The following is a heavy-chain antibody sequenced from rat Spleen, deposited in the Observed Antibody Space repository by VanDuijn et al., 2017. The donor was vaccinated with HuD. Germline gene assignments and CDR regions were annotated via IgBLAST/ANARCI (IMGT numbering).Heavy chain of an antibody. J-gene: IGHJ3*01. D-gene: IGHD1-8*01. Sequence: EVQLVESGGGLVQPGRSLKLSCAASGFTFSNYDMAWVRQAPTKGLEWVASIRPSGGGTWYRDSVKGRFTVSRDNARTTLYLQMDSLRSEDTATYYCAKEGDGGYSSYPNWFANWGQGTLVTVSS. CDR2: IRPSGGGT. V-gene: IGHV5S23*01. CDR1: GFTFSNYD. CDR3: AKEGDGGYSSYPNWFAN.